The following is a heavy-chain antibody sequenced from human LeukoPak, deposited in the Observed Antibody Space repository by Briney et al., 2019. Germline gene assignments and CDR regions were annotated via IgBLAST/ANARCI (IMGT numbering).Heavy chain of an antibody. Sequence: GGSLRLSCAASGFTFSSYAMHWVRQAPGKGLEWVAVISYDGSNKYYADSVRGRFTISRDNSKNTLYLQMNSLRAEDTAVYYCFSPGYSSSWRGDYWGQGTLVTVSS. V-gene: IGHV3-30-3*01. CDR1: GFTFSSYA. J-gene: IGHJ4*02. CDR3: FSPGYSSSWRGDY. CDR2: ISYDGSNK. D-gene: IGHD6-13*01.